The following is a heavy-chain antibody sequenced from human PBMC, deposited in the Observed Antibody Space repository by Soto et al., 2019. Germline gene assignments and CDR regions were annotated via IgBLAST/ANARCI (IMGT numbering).Heavy chain of an antibody. CDR1: GFTFSNNG. V-gene: IGHV3-33*01. Sequence: QVQLVESGGGVVQPGRSLRLSCAASGFTFSNNGMHWVRQAPGKGLEWVAVIWYDGINKYYADSVTGRFIISRDNSKNTVYLQMNSLRAEDTAVYYCARDRVQMVDGLDVWGQGTTVTVSS. CDR2: IWYDGINK. J-gene: IGHJ6*02. D-gene: IGHD2-15*01. CDR3: ARDRVQMVDGLDV.